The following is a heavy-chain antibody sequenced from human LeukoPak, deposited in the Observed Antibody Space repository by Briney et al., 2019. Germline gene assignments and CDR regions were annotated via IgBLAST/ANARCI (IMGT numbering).Heavy chain of an antibody. J-gene: IGHJ4*02. Sequence: ASVKVSCKASGYTFSNYGITWVRQAPGQGLEWVGWISAKNGNTNYAQKLQGRVTMTTDTSTSTAYMELRSLRSDDTAVYYCARDPGSVSGSPDFDYWGRGTLVTVSS. V-gene: IGHV1-18*04. D-gene: IGHD3-10*01. CDR3: ARDPGSVSGSPDFDY. CDR1: GYTFSNYG. CDR2: ISAKNGNT.